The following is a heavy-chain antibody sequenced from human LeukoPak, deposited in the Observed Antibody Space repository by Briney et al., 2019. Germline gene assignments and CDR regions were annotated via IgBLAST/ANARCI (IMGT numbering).Heavy chain of an antibody. D-gene: IGHD2-2*01. CDR3: ARGKLGYCSSTTCPFDY. V-gene: IGHV3-23*01. J-gene: IGHJ4*01. CDR2: ISGSGGST. CDR1: GFTFSSYA. Sequence: GGSLRLSCAASGFTFSSYAMSWVRQAPGKGLEWVSAISGSGGSTYYADSVKGRFTISRDNAMNSLYLLMNSLRAEDTAVYYCARGKLGYCSSTTCPFDYWGQGTLVTVSS.